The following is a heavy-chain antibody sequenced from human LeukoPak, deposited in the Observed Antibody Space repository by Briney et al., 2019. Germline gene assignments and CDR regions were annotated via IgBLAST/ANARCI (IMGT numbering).Heavy chain of an antibody. J-gene: IGHJ4*02. CDR3: VRGASVNPALIDY. D-gene: IGHD1-14*01. CDR1: GGSITTYY. CDR2: IYNSGST. V-gene: IGHV4-59*01. Sequence: PSETLSLTCTVSGGSITTYYWSWIRQPPGKGLEWIGFIYNSGSTKYNPSLGSRGTISEDTAKNQFSLKLTSVTAADTAIYYCVRGASVNPALIDYWGQGTLVTVSS.